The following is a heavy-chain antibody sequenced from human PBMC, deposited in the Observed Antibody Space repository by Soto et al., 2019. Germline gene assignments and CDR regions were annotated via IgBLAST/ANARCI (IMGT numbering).Heavy chain of an antibody. CDR2: ISGSGGST. CDR3: ARDFSYQRFDH. D-gene: IGHD3-16*02. CDR1: GFTFSSYS. V-gene: IGHV3-23*01. J-gene: IGHJ4*02. Sequence: PGGSLRLSCAASGFTFSSYSMSWVRQAPGKGLEWVSAISGSGGSTDYADAVKGRFTISRDNAKNAVYLQMNSLTVEDTAVYFCARDFSYQRFDHWGQGALVTVSS.